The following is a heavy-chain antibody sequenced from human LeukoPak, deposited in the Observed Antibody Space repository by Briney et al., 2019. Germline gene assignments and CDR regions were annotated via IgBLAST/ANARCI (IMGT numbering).Heavy chain of an antibody. CDR2: ISNDGSDK. J-gene: IGHJ4*02. CDR3: ARGTYYYDTSGYYSGGLGY. CDR1: GFTFSNNA. Sequence: PGRFLRLSCAASGFTFSNNAMHWVRQAPGKGLECVAVISNDGSDKYYADSVKGRFIISRDNSENTLYLQMNSLRAEDTAVYYCARGTYYYDTSGYYSGGLGYWGQGTLVTVSS. V-gene: IGHV3-30*04. D-gene: IGHD3-22*01.